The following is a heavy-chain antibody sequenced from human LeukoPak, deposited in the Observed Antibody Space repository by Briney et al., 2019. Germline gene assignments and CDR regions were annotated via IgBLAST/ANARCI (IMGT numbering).Heavy chain of an antibody. J-gene: IGHJ4*02. D-gene: IGHD3-10*01. V-gene: IGHV1-18*01. CDR3: AREVGSGSYSPSKFDY. CDR2: ISAYNGNT. CDR1: GYTFANYG. Sequence: ASVKFSCKASGYTFANYGISWVRQAPGQGLEWMGWISAYNGNTNYAQNLQGRVTMTTDTSTSTAHMELRSLRSDDTAVYYCAREVGSGSYSPSKFDYWGQGTLVTVSS.